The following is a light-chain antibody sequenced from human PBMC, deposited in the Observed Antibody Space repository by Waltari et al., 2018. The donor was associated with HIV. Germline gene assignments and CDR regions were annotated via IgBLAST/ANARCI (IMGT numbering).Light chain of an antibody. V-gene: IGLV2-14*01. CDR3: SSYTSSITLV. CDR1: SNDVAGYNY. Sequence: QSALTQPASMSGSPGQSITISCDGTSNDVAGYNYDFQYQQHPGNALKLMICEVNNRPSGVSSRFSGSKSGNTAYLTISGLQAEDEADYYCSSYTSSITLVFGGGTKVTVL. CDR2: EVN. J-gene: IGLJ2*01.